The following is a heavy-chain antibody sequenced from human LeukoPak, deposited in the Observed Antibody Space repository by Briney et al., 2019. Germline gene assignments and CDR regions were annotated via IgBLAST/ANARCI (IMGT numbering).Heavy chain of an antibody. J-gene: IGHJ5*02. D-gene: IGHD6-19*01. CDR1: GYTFTSYA. Sequence: ASVKVSCKASGYTFTSYAMHWVRQAPGRRLEWMGWINAGNGNTKYSQEFQGRVTITRDTSASTAYMELSSLRSEDMAVYYCARERSGWYENWFDPWGQGTLVTVSS. V-gene: IGHV1-3*03. CDR3: ARERSGWYENWFDP. CDR2: INAGNGNT.